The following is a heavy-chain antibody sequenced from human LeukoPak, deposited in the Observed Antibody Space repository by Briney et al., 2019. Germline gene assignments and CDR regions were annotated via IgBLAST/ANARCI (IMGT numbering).Heavy chain of an antibody. D-gene: IGHD2-15*01. CDR2: IYHSGST. CDR1: GGSISSSNW. J-gene: IGHJ5*02. Sequence: PSGTLSLTCAVSGGSISSSNWWSWVRQPPGKGLEWIGEIYHSGSTYYNPSLKSRVTISVDTSMNQFSLKLSFVTTADTAVYYCARALGYCSGGSCTRGYNWFDPWGQGTLVTVPS. CDR3: ARALGYCSGGSCTRGYNWFDP. V-gene: IGHV4-4*02.